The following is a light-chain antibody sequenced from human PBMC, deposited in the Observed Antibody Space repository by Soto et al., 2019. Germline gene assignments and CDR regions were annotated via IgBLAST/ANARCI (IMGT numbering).Light chain of an antibody. CDR2: RAF. CDR1: QSVARD. V-gene: IGKV3-20*01. CDR3: QQHTISMYT. Sequence: EIVLTQSPGTLSLSPGETATLSCRASQSVARDLSWYQQKPGQAPRLLISRAFIGATGIPDRFGGSGSGTDFTLTINRLEPEDSAVYYCQQHTISMYTFGQGTKLEIK. J-gene: IGKJ2*01.